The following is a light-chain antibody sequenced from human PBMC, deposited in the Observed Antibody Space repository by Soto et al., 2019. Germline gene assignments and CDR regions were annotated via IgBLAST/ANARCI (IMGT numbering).Light chain of an antibody. Sequence: QSALTQPPAASGSPGQSVTISCTGTSSDVGDYNYVSWYQQHPGRAPKLMIYEVNKRPSGVPDRFSGSKSGNTAFQTVSGVHAGDEVDYYWNSNVGKEVFGGGTKLTVL. J-gene: IGLJ2*01. CDR3: NSNVGKEV. CDR2: EVN. CDR1: SSDVGDYNY. V-gene: IGLV2-8*01.